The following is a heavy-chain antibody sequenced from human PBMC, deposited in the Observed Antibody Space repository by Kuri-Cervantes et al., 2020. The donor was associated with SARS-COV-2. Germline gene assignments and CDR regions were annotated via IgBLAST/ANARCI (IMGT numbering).Heavy chain of an antibody. D-gene: IGHD6-19*01. V-gene: IGHV4-30-2*01. J-gene: IGHJ5*02. CDR2: IYHSGST. CDR1: GGSISSGGYS. CDR3: ARRSSGYNNWFDP. Sequence: SCAVSGGSISSGGYSWSWIRQPPGKGLEWIGEIYHSGSTNYNPSLKSPVTISVDKSKNQFSLKLSSVTAADTAVYYCARRSSGYNNWFDPWGQGTLVTVSS.